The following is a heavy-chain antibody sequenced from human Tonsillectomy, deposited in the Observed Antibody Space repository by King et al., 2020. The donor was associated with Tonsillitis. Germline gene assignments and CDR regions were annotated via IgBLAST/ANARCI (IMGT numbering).Heavy chain of an antibody. J-gene: IGHJ4*02. CDR2: ISGSGGST. Sequence: MSWVRQAPGKGLEWVSAISGSGGSTYYADSVNGRFTISRDNSKNTLYLQMHSLRAEDTAVYYCEKMLSGIEVAGTFGYLGQGTLVTVSS. D-gene: IGHD6-19*01. V-gene: IGHV3-23*01. CDR3: EKMLSGIEVAGTFGY.